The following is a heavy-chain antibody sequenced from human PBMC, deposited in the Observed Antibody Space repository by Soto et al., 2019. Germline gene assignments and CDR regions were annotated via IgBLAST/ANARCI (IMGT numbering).Heavy chain of an antibody. V-gene: IGHV1-18*01. CDR1: GYIFTNYD. CDR2: VSGYTGNT. J-gene: IGHJ6*02. CDR3: ARFGSAPYYYYGVDV. Sequence: QVQLVQSETEVKKPGASVKVSCKASGYIFTNYDITWVRQSPGQGLEWMGWVSGYTGNTKYAQKFQDSVTMTTDTPASTVYMELRSRRSDDTAVYYCARFGSAPYYYYGVDVWGQGTTVFVSS. D-gene: IGHD3-10*01.